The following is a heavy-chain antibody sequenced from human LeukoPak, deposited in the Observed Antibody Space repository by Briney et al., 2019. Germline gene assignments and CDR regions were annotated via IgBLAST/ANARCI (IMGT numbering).Heavy chain of an antibody. CDR1: GGSISSYY. V-gene: IGHV4-59*01. CDR3: AREGVKDYGSSYYYYGMDV. D-gene: IGHD4-17*01. CDR2: IYYSGST. J-gene: IGHJ6*02. Sequence: SETLSLTCTVSGGSISSYYWSWIRQPPGKGLEWIGYIYYSGSTNHNPSLKSRVTISVDTSKNQFSLKLSSVTAADTAVYYCAREGVKDYGSSYYYYGMDVWGQGTTVTVSS.